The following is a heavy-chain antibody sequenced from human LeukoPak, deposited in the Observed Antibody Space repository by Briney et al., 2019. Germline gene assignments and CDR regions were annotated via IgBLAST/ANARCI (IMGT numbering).Heavy chain of an antibody. CDR2: IYSDDKL. CDR1: GFTVSDNY. J-gene: IGHJ4*02. CDR3: ATAIPATAIPYYFDY. D-gene: IGHD2-21*02. V-gene: IGHV3-69-1*01. Sequence: GGSLRLSCAASGFTVSDNYMNWVRQAPGKGLEWVSLIYSDDKLYYAGAVKGRFTISRDNAKNSLYLQMNRLRGEDTAVYYCATAIPATAIPYYFDYWGQGTLVTVSS.